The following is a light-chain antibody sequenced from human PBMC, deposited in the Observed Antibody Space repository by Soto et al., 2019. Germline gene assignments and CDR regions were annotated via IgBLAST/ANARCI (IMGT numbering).Light chain of an antibody. Sequence: EIVMTRSPATLSVSPGERATLSCRASQSVSSDLAWYQQKPGQAPRLLIHGASTRATGIPARFSGSGSGTDFTLTISSLQSEDFAVYYCQHYNNWPLTFGGGTKVDI. J-gene: IGKJ4*01. V-gene: IGKV3-15*01. CDR2: GAS. CDR1: QSVSSD. CDR3: QHYNNWPLT.